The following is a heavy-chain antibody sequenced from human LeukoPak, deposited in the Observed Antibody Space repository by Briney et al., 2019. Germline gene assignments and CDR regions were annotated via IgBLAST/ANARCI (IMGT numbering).Heavy chain of an antibody. Sequence: GGSLRLSCAASGFIFSDYYMTWIRQAPGKGLEWLSYISGSGSDTNYADSVKGRFTTSRDNAKNSLYLQMNSLRAEDTAVYYCARVGSIAAAGTPDYWGQGTLVTVST. J-gene: IGHJ4*02. V-gene: IGHV3-11*06. D-gene: IGHD6-13*01. CDR3: ARVGSIAAAGTPDY. CDR1: GFIFSDYY. CDR2: ISGSGSDT.